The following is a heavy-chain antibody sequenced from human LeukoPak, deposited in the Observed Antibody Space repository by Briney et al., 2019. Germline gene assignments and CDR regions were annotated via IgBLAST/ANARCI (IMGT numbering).Heavy chain of an antibody. CDR2: ISSSSSYI. J-gene: IGHJ4*02. V-gene: IGHV3-21*01. CDR3: ARDAAAGYFDY. Sequence: SGGSLRLSCAASGFTFSSYSMNWVRQAAGKGLEWVSSISSSSSYIYYADSVKGRFTISRDNAKNSLYLQMNSLRAEDTAVYYCARDAAAGYFDYWGQGTLVAVSS. CDR1: GFTFSSYS. D-gene: IGHD6-13*01.